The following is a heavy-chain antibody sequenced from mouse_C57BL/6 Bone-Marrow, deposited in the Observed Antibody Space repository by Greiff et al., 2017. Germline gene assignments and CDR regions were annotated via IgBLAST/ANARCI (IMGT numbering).Heavy chain of an antibody. D-gene: IGHD6-1*01. CDR1: GYTFTSYW. CDR3: ASSASSALAMDY. CDR2: IYPSDSET. J-gene: IGHJ4*01. Sequence: QVQLKQPGAELVRPGSSVKLSCKASGYTFTSYWMDWVKQRPGQGLEWIGNIYPSDSETHYNQKFKDKATLTVDKSSSTAYMQLSSLTSEDSAVYFCASSASSALAMDYWGQGTSVTVSS. V-gene: IGHV1-61*01.